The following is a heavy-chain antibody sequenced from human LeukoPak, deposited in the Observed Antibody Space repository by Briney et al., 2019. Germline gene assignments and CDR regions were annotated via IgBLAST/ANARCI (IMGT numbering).Heavy chain of an antibody. V-gene: IGHV3-33*06. CDR2: IWYDGSNK. CDR3: AKEHAGVSISWYDFIDY. Sequence: GRSLRLSCAASGFTFSSYGMHWVRQAPGKGLEWVAVIWYDGSNKYYADSVKGRFTISRDNSKNTLYLKMNSLRAEDTAVYYCAKEHAGVSISWYDFIDYWGQGTLVTVSS. D-gene: IGHD6-13*01. J-gene: IGHJ4*02. CDR1: GFTFSSYG.